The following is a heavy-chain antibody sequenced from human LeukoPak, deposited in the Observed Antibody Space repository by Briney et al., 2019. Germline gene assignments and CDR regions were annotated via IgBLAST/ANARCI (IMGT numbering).Heavy chain of an antibody. CDR3: ARDDHISGWYGLDS. D-gene: IGHD6-19*01. Sequence: GGSLRLSCAASGFTFSSYEMNWVRQAPGKGLEWVSYISDSGTIRYADSVMGRFTISRDNAKNSLYLQMNSPRDEDTAVYYCARDDHISGWYGLDSWGQGTLVAVSS. CDR2: ISDSGTI. J-gene: IGHJ4*02. V-gene: IGHV3-48*03. CDR1: GFTFSSYE.